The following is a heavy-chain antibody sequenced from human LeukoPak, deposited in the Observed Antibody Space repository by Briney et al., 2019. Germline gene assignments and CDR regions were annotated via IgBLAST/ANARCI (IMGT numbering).Heavy chain of an antibody. V-gene: IGHV3-30*02. CDR2: IRYDGSNK. Sequence: GGSLRLSCAASGFTFNTYGMHWVRQAPGKGLEWVSFIRYDGSNKYYADSVKGRFTISRDNSKSTLYLQMNSLRTEDTAVYYCAKGHYYGSGSQDWGQGTLVTVSS. D-gene: IGHD3-10*01. J-gene: IGHJ4*02. CDR3: AKGHYYGSGSQD. CDR1: GFTFNTYG.